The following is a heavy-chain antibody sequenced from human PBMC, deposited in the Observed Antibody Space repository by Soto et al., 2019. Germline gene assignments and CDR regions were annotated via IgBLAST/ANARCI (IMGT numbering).Heavy chain of an antibody. J-gene: IGHJ4*02. Sequence: SVKVSCKASGFTFASSAVQWVRHSREQRREWIGWIVVGSGNTNYAQKFQERVTITRDMSTSTAYMELSSLRSEDTAVYYCAAETHRVYCTNGVCPGGYWGQGTLVTVSS. CDR1: GFTFASSA. CDR3: AAETHRVYCTNGVCPGGY. D-gene: IGHD2-8*01. V-gene: IGHV1-58*01. CDR2: IVVGSGNT.